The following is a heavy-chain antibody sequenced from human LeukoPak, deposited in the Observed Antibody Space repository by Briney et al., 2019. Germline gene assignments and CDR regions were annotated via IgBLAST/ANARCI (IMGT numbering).Heavy chain of an antibody. CDR1: GASISSGSNY. CDR3: ARRAPGAFDI. D-gene: IGHD7-27*01. V-gene: IGHV4-39*07. Sequence: SETLSLTCSVSGASISSGSNYWGWIRQPPGKTLEWIGSIYSSGSTYYNPSLKSRVIIIIDTSKNQFSLKLSSVTAADTAVFYCARRAPGAFDIWGQGTMVTVSS. CDR2: IYSSGST. J-gene: IGHJ3*02.